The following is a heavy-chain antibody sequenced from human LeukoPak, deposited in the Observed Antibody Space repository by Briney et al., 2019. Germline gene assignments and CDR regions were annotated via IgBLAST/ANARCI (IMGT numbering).Heavy chain of an antibody. J-gene: IGHJ6*02. V-gene: IGHV1-69*04. CDR1: GYTFTSYG. Sequence: SVKVSCKASGYTFTSYGISWGQQAPGQGVEWMGRIIPILGIANYAQKFQGRVTITADKSTSTAYMELSSLRSEDTAVYYCARIVVVDYGMDVWGQGTTVTVSS. CDR2: IIPILGIA. CDR3: ARIVVVDYGMDV. D-gene: IGHD2-15*01.